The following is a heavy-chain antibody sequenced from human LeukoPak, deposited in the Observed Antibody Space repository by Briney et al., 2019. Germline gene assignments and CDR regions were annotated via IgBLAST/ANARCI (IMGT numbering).Heavy chain of an antibody. V-gene: IGHV3-48*04. CDR1: GFTFSTYN. CDR3: ARTRMGANTFMADN. Sequence: PGGSLRLSCAASGFTFSTYNMNWVRQAPGKGLEWVSSITSSASTTYSADSVKGRFTISRDNAKNSLYLQMNSLRVEDTAVYFCARTRMGANTFMADNWGQGTLVTVSP. CDR2: ITSSASTT. J-gene: IGHJ4*02. D-gene: IGHD1-26*01.